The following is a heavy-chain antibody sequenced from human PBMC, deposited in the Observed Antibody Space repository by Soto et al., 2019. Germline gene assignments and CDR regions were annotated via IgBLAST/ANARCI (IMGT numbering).Heavy chain of an antibody. Sequence: EASVKVSCKASGGTFSSYAISWVRQAPGQGLEWMGGIIPIFGTANYAQKFQGRVTITADESTSTAYMELSSLRSEDTAVYYCASCSGGSCYPTLALDYWGQGTLVTVSS. CDR2: IIPIFGTA. D-gene: IGHD2-15*01. CDR3: ASCSGGSCYPTLALDY. CDR1: GGTFSSYA. V-gene: IGHV1-69*13. J-gene: IGHJ4*02.